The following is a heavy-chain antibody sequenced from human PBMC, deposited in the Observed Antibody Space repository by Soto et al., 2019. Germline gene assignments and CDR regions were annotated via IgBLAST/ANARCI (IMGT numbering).Heavy chain of an antibody. Sequence: PSQTLSPTCAISGDSVSNNSAAWNWIRQSPSRGLEWLGRTYYRSKWYNDYAVSVKSRITINPDTSKNQFSLQLNSVTPEDTAVYFCAREAGIAAAGTDGMDVWGQGTTVTVSS. CDR1: GDSVSNNSAA. V-gene: IGHV6-1*01. CDR2: TYYRSKWYN. D-gene: IGHD6-13*01. J-gene: IGHJ6*02. CDR3: AREAGIAAAGTDGMDV.